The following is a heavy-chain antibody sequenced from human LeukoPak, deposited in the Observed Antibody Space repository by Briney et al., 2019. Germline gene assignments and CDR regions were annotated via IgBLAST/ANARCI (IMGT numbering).Heavy chain of an antibody. D-gene: IGHD1-26*01. CDR2: ISGSGGST. V-gene: IGHV3-23*01. J-gene: IGHJ6*03. CDR1: GFSFSSYE. CDR3: AKVEGRSNWDYYYYMDV. Sequence: PGGSLRLSCAASGFSFSSYEMSWVRQAPGKGLEWVSAISGSGGSTYYADSVKGRFTISRDNSKNTLYLQMNSLRAEDTAVYYCAKVEGRSNWDYYYYMDVWGKGTTVTVSS.